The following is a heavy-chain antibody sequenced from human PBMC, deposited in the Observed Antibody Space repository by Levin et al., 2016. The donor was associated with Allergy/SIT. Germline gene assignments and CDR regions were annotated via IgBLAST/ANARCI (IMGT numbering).Heavy chain of an antibody. V-gene: IGHV1-2*04. CDR1: GYTFTGYY. Sequence: ASVKVSCKASGYTFTGYYMHWVRQAPGQGLEWMGWINPNSGGTNYAQKFQGWVTMTRDTSISTAYMELSRLRSDDTAVYYCAREKRGGPMVRGATWAFDIWGQGTMVAVSS. CDR2: INPNSGGT. J-gene: IGHJ3*02. CDR3: AREKRGGPMVRGATWAFDI. D-gene: IGHD3-10*01.